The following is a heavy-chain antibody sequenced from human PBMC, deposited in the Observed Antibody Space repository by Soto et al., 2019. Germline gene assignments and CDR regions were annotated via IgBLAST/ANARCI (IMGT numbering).Heavy chain of an antibody. V-gene: IGHV3-23*01. D-gene: IGHD2-8*01. CDR2: ISGSGGST. Sequence: PGGSLRLSCAASGFTFSSYAMSWVRQAPEKGLEWLTGISGSGGSTYYADSVRGRFTNSGDNSRNTMFLQMNSLRSEDTAVYYCAKDKNRYPPVMLDDFWVLGTLVTDSS. J-gene: IGHJ4*02. CDR3: AKDKNRYPPVMLDDF. CDR1: GFTFSSYA.